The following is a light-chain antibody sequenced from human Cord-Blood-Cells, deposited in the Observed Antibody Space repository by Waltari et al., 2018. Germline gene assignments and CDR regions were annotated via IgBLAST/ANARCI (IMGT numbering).Light chain of an antibody. CDR1: KLGDKY. V-gene: IGLV3-1*01. CDR3: QARDSSTARVV. J-gene: IGLJ2*01. CDR2: QDS. Sequence: SYELTQPPSVSVSPGQTASITCSGDKLGDKYACWYQQKPGQSPVLVIYQDSKRPSGIPVRFSGSNSGNTATLTISGTQAMDEADYYCQARDSSTARVVFGGGTKLTVL.